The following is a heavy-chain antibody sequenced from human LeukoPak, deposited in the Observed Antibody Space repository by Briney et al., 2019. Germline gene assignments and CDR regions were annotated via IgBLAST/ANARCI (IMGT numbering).Heavy chain of an antibody. J-gene: IGHJ4*02. CDR3: ARHGVPDRGGDY. CDR1: GYSFDIYW. CDR2: IYPDDSDT. V-gene: IGHV5-51*01. D-gene: IGHD3-10*01. Sequence: GESLKISCKGSGYSFDIYWIGWVRQMPGKGLEWMGIIYPDDSDTRYSPSFQGQVIISADKSINTAYLQWSSLKASDTAMYYCARHGVPDRGGDYWGQGTLVTVSS.